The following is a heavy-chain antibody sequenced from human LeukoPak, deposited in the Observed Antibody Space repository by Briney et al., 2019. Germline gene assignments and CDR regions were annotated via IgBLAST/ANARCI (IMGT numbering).Heavy chain of an antibody. CDR2: IYYGGST. Sequence: SETLSLTCTVSGGSISSSSYYWGWIRQPPGKGLEWIGSIYYGGSTYYNSSLKSRVTISVDTSKNQFSLRVSSVTAADTAVYYCARDAGHQLSRRNYYAMDVWGQGTTVTVSS. D-gene: IGHD2-2*01. J-gene: IGHJ6*02. CDR1: GGSISSSSYY. CDR3: ARDAGHQLSRRNYYAMDV. V-gene: IGHV4-39*07.